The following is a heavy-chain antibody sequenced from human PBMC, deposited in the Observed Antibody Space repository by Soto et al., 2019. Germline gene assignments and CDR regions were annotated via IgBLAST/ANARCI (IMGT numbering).Heavy chain of an antibody. CDR3: ARDQHGDY. Sequence: QVQLQESGPGLVKPSETLSLTCTVSGGSISSYYWSWIRQPPGKGLEWIGYIYYSGSTNYNPSLKSRVIISVDTSKNQFSLKLSSVTAADTAVYYCARDQHGDYWGQGTLVTVSS. V-gene: IGHV4-59*01. CDR1: GGSISSYY. J-gene: IGHJ4*02. CDR2: IYYSGST.